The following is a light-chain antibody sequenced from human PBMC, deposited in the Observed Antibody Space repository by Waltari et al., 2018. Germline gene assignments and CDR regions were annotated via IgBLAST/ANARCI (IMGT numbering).Light chain of an antibody. CDR3: QQYDISPLT. CDR1: QTVRPTY. CDR2: GAS. V-gene: IGKV3-20*01. J-gene: IGKJ4*01. Sequence: EIVLTQSPGTLSLSPGDRATLPCRASQTVRPTYLAWYQQKPGQAPTLLIYGASSRATGIPDRFSGSGSGTDFSLTISSLEPEDFAVYYCQQYDISPLTFGGGTKVEIK.